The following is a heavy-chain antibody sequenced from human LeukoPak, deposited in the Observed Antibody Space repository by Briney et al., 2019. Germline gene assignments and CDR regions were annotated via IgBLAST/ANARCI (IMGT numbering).Heavy chain of an antibody. CDR2: ISGSGGST. V-gene: IGHV3-23*01. J-gene: IGHJ5*02. CDR3: ANHPSDIAVVPAASEFDP. D-gene: IGHD2-2*01. Sequence: GGSLRLSCAASGFTFSSYAMSWVRQAPGKGLEWVSAISGSGGSTYYADSVKGRFTISRDNSKNTPYLQMNSLRAEDTAVYYCANHPSDIAVVPAASEFDPWGQGTLVTVSS. CDR1: GFTFSSYA.